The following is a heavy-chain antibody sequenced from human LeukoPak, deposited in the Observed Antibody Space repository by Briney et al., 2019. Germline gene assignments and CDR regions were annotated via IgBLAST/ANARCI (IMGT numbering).Heavy chain of an antibody. CDR1: GFTCNNYW. J-gene: IGHJ4*02. CDR3: AIGVVITTAFDN. Sequence: GGSLRLSCAASGFTCNNYWMHWVRQAPGKGLVWVSGINSDGGSATYADSVKGRFTISRDNAKNTLDLEKNNLRAEDMALYYCAIGVVITTAFDNWGQGTLVTVSS. D-gene: IGHD3-22*01. V-gene: IGHV3-74*01. CDR2: INSDGGSA.